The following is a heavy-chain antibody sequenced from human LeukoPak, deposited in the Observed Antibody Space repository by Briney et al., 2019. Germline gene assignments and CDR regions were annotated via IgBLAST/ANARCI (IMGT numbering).Heavy chain of an antibody. CDR3: ARDLNYYDSSGYYYDY. V-gene: IGHV1-46*01. CDR1: GYTFTSYY. J-gene: IGHJ4*02. D-gene: IGHD3-22*01. Sequence: GASVKVSCKASGYTFTSYYMHWVRPAPGQGLEWMGIINPSDGNTNYAQKFQGRVTMTRDTSTSAVYMELRSLRSDDTAVYYCARDLNYYDSSGYYYDYWGQGTLVTVSS. CDR2: INPSDGNT.